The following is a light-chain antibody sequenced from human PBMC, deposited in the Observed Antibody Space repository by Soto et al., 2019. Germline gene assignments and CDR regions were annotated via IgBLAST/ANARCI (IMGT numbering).Light chain of an antibody. J-gene: IGKJ1*01. CDR3: QQGYSTPWT. Sequence: MRMTHSPSSRSASVGVRVSVTCLASQTISTYLHWYQQKAGEAPKLLIYAASNLQGGVPSRFSGSGSGADFTLTINSPQPEDFATYYCQQGYSTPWTFGQGTKVDIK. CDR1: QTISTY. CDR2: AAS. V-gene: IGKV1-39*01.